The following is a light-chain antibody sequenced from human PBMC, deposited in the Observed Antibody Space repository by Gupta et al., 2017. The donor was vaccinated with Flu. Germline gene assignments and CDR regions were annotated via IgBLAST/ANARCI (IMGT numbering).Light chain of an antibody. CDR3: QQDVYNPRT. CDR1: QSVLYSSNNLNY. V-gene: IGKV4-1*01. CDR2: WAS. J-gene: IGKJ1*01. Sequence: DIVMTQSPDSLAVSLGERATINCKSSQSVLYSSNNLNYLAWYQQKAGQSPKLLISWASYRDSGVPDRFSGSGSGTDFTLTITSLQAEDVAVYYCQQDVYNPRTFGQGTKVEIK.